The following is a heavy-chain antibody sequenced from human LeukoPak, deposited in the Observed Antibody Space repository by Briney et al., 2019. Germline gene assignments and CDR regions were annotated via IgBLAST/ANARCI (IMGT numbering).Heavy chain of an antibody. V-gene: IGHV1-46*01. CDR1: GYTFTGYY. CDR3: ARVISSSWCDVGSWFDP. CDR2: INPSGGST. Sequence: ASVKVSCKASGYTFTGYYMHWVRQAPGQGLEWMGIINPSGGSTSYAQKFQGRVTMTRDTSTSTVYMELSSLRSEDTAVYYCARVISSSWCDVGSWFDPWGQGTLVTVSS. D-gene: IGHD6-13*01. J-gene: IGHJ5*02.